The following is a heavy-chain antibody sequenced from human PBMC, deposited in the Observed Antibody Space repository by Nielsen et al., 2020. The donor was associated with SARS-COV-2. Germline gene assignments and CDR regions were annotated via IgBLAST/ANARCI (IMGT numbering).Heavy chain of an antibody. D-gene: IGHD1-1*01. J-gene: IGHJ4*02. CDR3: ARAGYNWNDGGDY. V-gene: IGHV5-51*01. CDR2: IYPGDSDT. Sequence: GGSLRLSCKGSGYSFTSYWIGWVRQMPGKGLEWMGIIYPGDSDTRYSPSFQGQVTISADKSISTAYLQWSSLKASDTAMYYCARAGYNWNDGGDYWGQGTLVTVSS. CDR1: GYSFTSYW.